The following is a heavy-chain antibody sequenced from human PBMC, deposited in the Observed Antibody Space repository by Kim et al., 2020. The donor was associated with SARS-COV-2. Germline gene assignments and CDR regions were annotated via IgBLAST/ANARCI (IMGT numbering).Heavy chain of an antibody. CDR1: GGTFSSYA. J-gene: IGHJ5*02. CDR3: ARDDSGLVRWGSNWFDP. CDR2: IIPIFGTA. Sequence: SVKVSCKASGGTFSSYAISWVRQAPGQGLEWMGGIIPIFGTANYAQKFQGRVTITADESTSTAYMELSSLRSEDTAVYYCARDDSGLVRWGSNWFDPWGQGTLVTVSS. D-gene: IGHD6-19*01. V-gene: IGHV1-69*13.